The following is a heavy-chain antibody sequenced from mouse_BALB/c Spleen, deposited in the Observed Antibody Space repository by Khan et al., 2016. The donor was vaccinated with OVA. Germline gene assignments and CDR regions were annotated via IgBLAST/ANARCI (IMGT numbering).Heavy chain of an antibody. CDR3: ARRDYYAYYWYFDV. J-gene: IGHJ1*01. D-gene: IGHD1-2*01. CDR1: GYTFTEYT. Sequence: VQLKQSGPELVKPGASVKISCKTSGYTFTEYTIHWVKQSHGKSLEWIGRFNPNNGGAHYNQKFKGKATLTVDKSSSTDYMELSSLTSEDSSVYYCARRDYYAYYWYFDVWGAGTTVTVSS. CDR2: FNPNNGGA. V-gene: IGHV1-18*01.